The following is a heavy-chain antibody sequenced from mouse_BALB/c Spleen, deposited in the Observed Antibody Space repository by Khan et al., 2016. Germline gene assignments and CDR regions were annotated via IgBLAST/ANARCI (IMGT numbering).Heavy chain of an antibody. J-gene: IGHJ3*01. V-gene: IGHV5-4*02. CDR3: ARDDRWFAY. D-gene: IGHD2-14*01. Sequence: EVQLQESGGDLVKPGGSLKLSCAASGFTFSDYYMYWVRQTPEKRLEWVATISDGGSYTYYPDSVKGRFTISRDNAKNNLYLQMSSLKSEDTAMYYCARDDRWFAYWGQGTLVTVSA. CDR1: GFTFSDYY. CDR2: ISDGGSYT.